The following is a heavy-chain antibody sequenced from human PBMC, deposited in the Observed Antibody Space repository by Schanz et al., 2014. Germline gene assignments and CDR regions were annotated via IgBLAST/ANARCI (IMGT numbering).Heavy chain of an antibody. J-gene: IGHJ6*02. CDR2: IHYSRGT. V-gene: IGHV4-59*08. D-gene: IGHD3-16*01. Sequence: QVQLQESGPGLVKPSETLSLTCAVSGGSISGYYWSWIRQPPGKGLEWIAFIHYSRGTNYNPSLKGRVPISVDTSKNEFPRRVASVTAADTAVYYCARHGGIPYYPMDVWGQGTTVTVSS. CDR3: ARHGGIPYYPMDV. CDR1: GGSISGYY.